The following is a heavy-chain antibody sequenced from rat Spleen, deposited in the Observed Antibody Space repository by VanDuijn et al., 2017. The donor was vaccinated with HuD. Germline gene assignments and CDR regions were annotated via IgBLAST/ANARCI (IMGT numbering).Heavy chain of an antibody. CDR2: ISFDGLST. CDR3: VRRYDFDY. Sequence: EVQLAESGGGLVQPGRSLKLSCAASGFTFSDYYMAWVRQAPTKGLEWVASISFDGLSTYYRDSVKGRFTISRDNAKSTLYLQMDSLRPEDTATYYCVRRYDFDYWGQGVMVTVSS. J-gene: IGHJ2*01. CDR1: GFTFSDYY. V-gene: IGHV5-7*01. D-gene: IGHD1-11*01.